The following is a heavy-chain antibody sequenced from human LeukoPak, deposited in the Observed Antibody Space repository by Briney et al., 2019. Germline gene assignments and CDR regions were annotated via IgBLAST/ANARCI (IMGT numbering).Heavy chain of an antibody. CDR1: GGSISSSGYY. D-gene: IGHD2-15*01. CDR2: IFYTGST. J-gene: IGHJ4*02. CDR3: ARHCSGGTCYSDFDY. Sequence: SETPSLTCTVSGGSISSSGYYWGWIRQPPGKGLEWIGSIFYTGSTYYNPSLKSRVTISVDTSKNQFSLKLNSVTAADTAVYYCARHCSGGTCYSDFDYWGQGPLVTVSS. V-gene: IGHV4-39*01.